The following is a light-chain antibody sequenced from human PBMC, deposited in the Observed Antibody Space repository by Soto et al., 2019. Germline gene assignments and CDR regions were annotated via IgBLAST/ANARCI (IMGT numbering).Light chain of an antibody. CDR3: QQYNGLPTWT. CDR1: QNINIW. Sequence: DLQMTQSPSTLSASVGDRVTITCRASQNINIWLAWYQQKPGTAPKLLIYKASTLDSGVPSRFSGNGSGTDFTLTISSLQPDDSATYYCQQYNGLPTWTFGQGTKVEMK. CDR2: KAS. J-gene: IGKJ1*01. V-gene: IGKV1-5*03.